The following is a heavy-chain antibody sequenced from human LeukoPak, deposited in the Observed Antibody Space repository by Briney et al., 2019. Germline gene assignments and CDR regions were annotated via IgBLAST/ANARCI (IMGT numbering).Heavy chain of an antibody. CDR3: ALRIGYCSSTSCSNIDY. CDR2: IYYSGST. CDR1: GGSISSGDYY. Sequence: PSETLSLTCTVSGGSISSGDYYWSWIRQPPGKGLEWIGYIYYSGSTYYNPSLKSRVTISVDTSKNQFSLKLSSVTAADTAVYYCALRIGYCSSTSCSNIDYWGQGTLVTVSS. V-gene: IGHV4-30-4*08. D-gene: IGHD2-2*01. J-gene: IGHJ4*02.